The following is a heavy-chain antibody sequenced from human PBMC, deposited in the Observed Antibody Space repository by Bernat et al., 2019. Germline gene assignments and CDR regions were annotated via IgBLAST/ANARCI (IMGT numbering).Heavy chain of an antibody. CDR1: GFTFSSYS. Sequence: EVQLVESGGGLVKPGGSLRLSYAASGFTFSSYSMNWVRQAPGKGLEWVSSISSSSSYIYYADSVKCRFTISRNNAKNSLYLQMNSLRAENTAVYYCARERWLAYDYWGQGTLVTVSS. D-gene: IGHD6-19*01. J-gene: IGHJ4*02. V-gene: IGHV3-21*01. CDR2: ISSSSSYI. CDR3: ARERWLAYDY.